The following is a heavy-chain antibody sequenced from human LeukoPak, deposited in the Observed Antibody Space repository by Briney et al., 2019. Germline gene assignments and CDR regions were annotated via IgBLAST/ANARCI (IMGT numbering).Heavy chain of an antibody. D-gene: IGHD5-24*01. V-gene: IGHV3-23*01. CDR3: AKTGTEEGYGIYFDH. J-gene: IGHJ4*02. CDR2: ISGSGGST. Sequence: PGGSLRLSCAASGFTFSSYAMSWVRQAPGKGLEWVSAISGSGGSTYYADSVKGRFTVSRDNSKNTVFLQMSSLRAEDTAVYYCAKTGTEEGYGIYFDHWGQGTLVTVSS. CDR1: GFTFSSYA.